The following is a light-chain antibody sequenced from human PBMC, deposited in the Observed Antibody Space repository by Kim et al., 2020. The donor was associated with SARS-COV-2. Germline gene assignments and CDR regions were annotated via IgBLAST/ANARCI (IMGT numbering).Light chain of an antibody. CDR3: QVWDTISGHVV. CDR2: FDN. J-gene: IGLJ2*01. CDR1: NVGRQG. Sequence: APGKTASITCGGDNVGRQGVNWYQQRPGQAPVVVIYFDNDRPSGTPERFSGSNSGNTATLTISRVEAGDEAEYYCQVWDTISGHVVFGGGTQRTVL. V-gene: IGLV3-21*04.